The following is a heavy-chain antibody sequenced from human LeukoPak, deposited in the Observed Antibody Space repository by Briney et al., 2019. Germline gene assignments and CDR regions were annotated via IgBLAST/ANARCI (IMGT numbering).Heavy chain of an antibody. D-gene: IGHD5-12*01. Sequence: GGSHRLSCAASGFTFRTYTMNWVRQAPGKGQEWDSFISSSSSYMYSADSVKGRFTISRENTKKSLYLQMNSLRAEDKAVYYCARDFSGYDYNFDYWGQGTLVTVSS. CDR3: ARDFSGYDYNFDY. V-gene: IGHV3-21*01. J-gene: IGHJ4*02. CDR1: GFTFRTYT. CDR2: ISSSSSYM.